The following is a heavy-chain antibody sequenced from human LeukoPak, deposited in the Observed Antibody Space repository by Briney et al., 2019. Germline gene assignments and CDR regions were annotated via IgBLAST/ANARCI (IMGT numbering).Heavy chain of an antibody. Sequence: GGSLRLSCAAPGXIFDNYAIHWVRQAPGKGLEWVSLISGDGGSTFYADSVKGRFTISRDNAKNTLYLEMNSLRAEDTAVYYCARVPPRYCSGGSCYWSALDIWGQGTMVTVSS. CDR1: GXIFDNYA. J-gene: IGHJ3*02. CDR3: ARVPPRYCSGGSCYWSALDI. CDR2: ISGDGGST. D-gene: IGHD2-15*01. V-gene: IGHV3-43*02.